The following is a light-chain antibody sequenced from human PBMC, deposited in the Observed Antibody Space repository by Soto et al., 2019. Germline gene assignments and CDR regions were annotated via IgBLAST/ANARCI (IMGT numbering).Light chain of an antibody. J-gene: IGKJ5*01. CDR2: AAS. CDR1: QVIRTS. Sequence: GESVTITCRASQVIRTSLDWYQVKPGKAPKLLIYAASTLESGVPSRFSATVSGTEFSLTITSLQPEDFATYYCQQLFDSPITFGQGTRLEIK. V-gene: IGKV1-9*01. CDR3: QQLFDSPIT.